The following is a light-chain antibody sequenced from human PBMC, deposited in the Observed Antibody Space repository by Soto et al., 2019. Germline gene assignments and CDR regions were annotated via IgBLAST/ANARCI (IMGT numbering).Light chain of an antibody. CDR2: KAS. CDR3: QQYSIPWT. CDR1: QSISWW. J-gene: IGKJ1*01. Sequence: DIQMTQSPSTLSASVGDRVTITCRASQSISWWLAWYQQKPGKAPKLLIYKASTLDSGVPSRFSGSGSGTEFTLTISSLQPDDIGTYFCQQYSIPWTFGQGTKVEIK. V-gene: IGKV1-5*03.